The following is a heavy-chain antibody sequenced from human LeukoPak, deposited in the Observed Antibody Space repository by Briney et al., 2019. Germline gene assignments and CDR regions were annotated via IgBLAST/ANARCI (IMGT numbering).Heavy chain of an antibody. CDR2: ISSSSSTI. V-gene: IGHV3-48*01. CDR1: GLTFSNYE. J-gene: IGHJ4*02. CDR3: ARVFIGDYGDYQFDY. Sequence: GGSLRLSCAASGLTFSNYEMHWVRQAPGKGLEWVSYISSSSSTIYYADSVKGRFTISRDNAKNSLLLQMNSLRAEDTAVYYCARVFIGDYGDYQFDYWGQGTLVTVSS. D-gene: IGHD4-17*01.